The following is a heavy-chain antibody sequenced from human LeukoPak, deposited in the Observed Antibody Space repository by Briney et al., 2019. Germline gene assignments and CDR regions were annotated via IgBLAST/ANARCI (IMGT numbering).Heavy chain of an antibody. CDR1: GFTVSSNY. J-gene: IGHJ4*02. CDR3: ARTPLGEYYYDSSGQRYDY. CDR2: IYSGGST. Sequence: GGSLRLSCAASGFTVSSNYMSWVRQAPGKGLEWVSVIYSGGSTYYADSVKGRLTISRDNSKNTLYLQMNSLRAEDTAVYYCARTPLGEYYYDSSGQRYDYWGQGTLVTVSS. V-gene: IGHV3-66*01. D-gene: IGHD3-22*01.